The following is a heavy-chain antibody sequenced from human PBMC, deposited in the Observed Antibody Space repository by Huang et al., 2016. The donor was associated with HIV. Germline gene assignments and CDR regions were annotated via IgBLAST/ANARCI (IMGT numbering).Heavy chain of an antibody. Sequence: QLQLQESGPGLVKPSETLSLTCTVSGGSIRSDNYYWGWIRQPPGKGLEWIGSIYYSGGTYDHTALKSRVTITVYTSKNQFSLKMRSVTAADTAVYYCARLPGSITMIRGVITDPYWGQGTLVTVSS. CDR2: IYYSGGT. D-gene: IGHD3-10*01. J-gene: IGHJ4*02. V-gene: IGHV4-39*01. CDR1: GGSIRSDNYY. CDR3: ARLPGSITMIRGVITDPY.